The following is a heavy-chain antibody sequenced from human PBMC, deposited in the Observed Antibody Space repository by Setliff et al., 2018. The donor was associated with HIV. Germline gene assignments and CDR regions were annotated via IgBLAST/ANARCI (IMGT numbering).Heavy chain of an antibody. CDR1: GGSMSSYY. CDR2: IYASGKT. D-gene: IGHD3-3*01. CDR3: ARGNNDLESFDY. Sequence: PSETLSLTCSVSGGSMSSYYWSWIRQTASKGLEWIGRIYASGKTTFNPSLKSRVRMSVDTSKNQFSLKLTSVTASDTAVYYCARGNNDLESFDYWGQGALVTVSS. V-gene: IGHV4-4*07. J-gene: IGHJ4*02.